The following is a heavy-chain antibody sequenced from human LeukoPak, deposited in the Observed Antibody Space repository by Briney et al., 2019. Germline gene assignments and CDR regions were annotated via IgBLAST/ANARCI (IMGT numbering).Heavy chain of an antibody. V-gene: IGHV1-18*01. D-gene: IGHD3-16*01. J-gene: IGHJ6*03. Sequence: GASVKVSCKXSGYTFTSYGISWVRQPPGQGLEWMGWISAYNGNTNYAQKLQGRVTMTTDTSTSTAYMELRSLRSDDTAVYYCAREFGFPWGKHYYYYMDVWGKGTTVTVSS. CDR2: ISAYNGNT. CDR3: AREFGFPWGKHYYYYMDV. CDR1: GYTFTSYG.